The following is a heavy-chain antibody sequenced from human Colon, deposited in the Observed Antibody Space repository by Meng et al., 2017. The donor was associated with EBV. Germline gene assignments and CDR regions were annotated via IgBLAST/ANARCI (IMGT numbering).Heavy chain of an antibody. V-gene: IGHV4-30-4*01. J-gene: IGHJ2*01. CDR1: GCSISIGDYY. Sequence: PRESVPCLVKPFHTPSLHGTVSGCSISIGDYYGSWIRQPPGKGLELIGHIYYSGSTSYNPSLKSRVTISVDTSNNQFSLKLSSVTAADTAVYYCARVGWRQWSFDLWGRGTLVTVSS. CDR2: IYYSGST. D-gene: IGHD5-18*01. CDR3: ARVGWRQWSFDL.